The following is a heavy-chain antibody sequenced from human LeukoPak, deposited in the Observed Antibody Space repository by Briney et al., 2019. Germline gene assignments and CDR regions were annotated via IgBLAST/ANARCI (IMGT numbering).Heavy chain of an antibody. CDR1: GFTFSSYG. CDR2: ISSSSSYI. J-gene: IGHJ6*03. D-gene: IGHD3-3*01. Sequence: PGGSLRLSCAASGFTFSSYGMNWVRQAPGKGLEWVSSISSSSSYIYYADSVKGRFTISRDNGKNSLYLQMNSLRAEDTAVYYCARAITIFGVVTIPPHYYYYYMDVWGKGTTVTVSS. CDR3: ARAITIFGVVTIPPHYYYYYMDV. V-gene: IGHV3-21*01.